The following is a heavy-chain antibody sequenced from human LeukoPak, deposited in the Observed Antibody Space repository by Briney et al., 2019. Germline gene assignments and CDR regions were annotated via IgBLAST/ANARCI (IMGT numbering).Heavy chain of an antibody. CDR1: GGSISSGGYY. V-gene: IGHV4-31*03. CDR2: IYYSGST. Sequence: SETLSLTCTVSGGSISSGGYYWSWIRQHPGKGLEWIGYIYYSGSTYYNPSLKSRVTISVDTSKNQFSLKLSSVTAADTAVYYCARGRRYYYDSSGNPWMDVWGQGTTVTVSS. J-gene: IGHJ6*02. D-gene: IGHD3-22*01. CDR3: ARGRRYYYDSSGNPWMDV.